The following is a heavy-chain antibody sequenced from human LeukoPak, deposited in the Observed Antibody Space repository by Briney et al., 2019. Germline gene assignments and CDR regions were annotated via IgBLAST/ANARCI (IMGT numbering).Heavy chain of an antibody. Sequence: PGGSLRLSCAASGFTFSSYSMNWVRQAPGKGLEWVSSISSSSSYIYYADSVKGRFTISRDNSKNTLYLQMNSLRAEDTAVYYCAKDLYSSGWYSAFDIWGQGTMVTVSS. D-gene: IGHD6-19*01. V-gene: IGHV3-21*04. CDR2: ISSSSSYI. J-gene: IGHJ3*02. CDR1: GFTFSSYS. CDR3: AKDLYSSGWYSAFDI.